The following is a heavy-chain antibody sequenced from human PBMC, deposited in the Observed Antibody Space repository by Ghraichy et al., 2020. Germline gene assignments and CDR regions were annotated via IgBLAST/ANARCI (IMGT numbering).Heavy chain of an antibody. CDR3: ARVVKWEGFDY. V-gene: IGHV4-59*01. CDR1: GGSISSYY. CDR2: IYYSGST. Sequence: SETLSLTCTVSGGSISSYYWSWIRQPPGKGLEWIGYIYYSGSTNYNPSLKSRVTISVDTSKNQFSLKLSSVTAADTAVYYCARVVKWEGFDYWGQGTLVTVSS. D-gene: IGHD1-26*01. J-gene: IGHJ4*02.